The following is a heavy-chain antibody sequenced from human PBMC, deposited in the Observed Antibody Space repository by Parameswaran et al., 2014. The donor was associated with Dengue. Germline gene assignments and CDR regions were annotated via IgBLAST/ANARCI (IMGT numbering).Heavy chain of an antibody. CDR3: ARGYTGSFV. V-gene: IGHV3-7*04. D-gene: IGHD1-26*01. J-gene: IGHJ4*02. Sequence: WIRQPPGKGLQWVANIKQDGSETYYADSMKGRFTISRDNSKNSLYLQVNSLRVEDSGVYYCARGYTGSFVWGRGTLVTVSS. CDR2: IKQDGSET.